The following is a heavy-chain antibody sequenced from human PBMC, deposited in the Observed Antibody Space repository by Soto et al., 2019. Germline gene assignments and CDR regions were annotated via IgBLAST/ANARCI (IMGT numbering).Heavy chain of an antibody. CDR1: GFTFSSYA. CDR2: ISYDGSNK. CDR3: ARFIGGSGIEYFQH. D-gene: IGHD1-26*01. Sequence: PGGSLRLSCAASGFTFSSYAMHWVRQAPGKGLEWVAVISYDGSNKYYADSVKGRFTISRDNSKNTLYLQMNSLRAEDTAVYYCARFIGGSGIEYFQHWGQGTLVTVSS. J-gene: IGHJ1*01. V-gene: IGHV3-30-3*01.